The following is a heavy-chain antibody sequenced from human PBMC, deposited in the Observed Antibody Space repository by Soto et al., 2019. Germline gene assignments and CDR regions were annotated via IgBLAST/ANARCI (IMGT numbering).Heavy chain of an antibody. Sequence: QVQLQQSGPGLVKPSQTLSLTCAISGDTLFTNGVAWNWIRLSPSRGLEWLGRTIYRSGWSNEYVTSLQGRITIDPDTSKNQFSLQLTSVTPEDTAVYFCARGRHSTFDFWGQGTVVTVSS. CDR3: ARGRHSTFDF. V-gene: IGHV6-1*01. CDR1: GDTLFTNGVA. CDR2: TIYRSGWSN. D-gene: IGHD6-13*01. J-gene: IGHJ3*01.